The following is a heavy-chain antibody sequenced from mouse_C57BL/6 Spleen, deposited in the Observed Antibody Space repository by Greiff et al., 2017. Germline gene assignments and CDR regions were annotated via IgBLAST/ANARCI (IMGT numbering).Heavy chain of an antibody. CDR1: GFTFSDYG. CDR2: ISSGSSTI. Sequence: EVMLVESGGGLVKPGGSLKLSCAASGFTFSDYGMHWVRQAPEKGLEWVAYISSGSSTINYADTVKGRFTLSRDKAKNTLCLQITSLRAEDTAMYYGARPSSFAYWGQGTLVTVSA. CDR3: ARPSSFAY. V-gene: IGHV5-17*01. J-gene: IGHJ3*01.